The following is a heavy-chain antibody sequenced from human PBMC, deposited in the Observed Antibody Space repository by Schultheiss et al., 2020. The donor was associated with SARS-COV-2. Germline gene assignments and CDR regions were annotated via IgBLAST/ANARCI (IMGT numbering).Heavy chain of an antibody. J-gene: IGHJ4*02. CDR2: ISSNSRYI. CDR1: GLTFDNYI. CDR3: AKDDGGLTD. Sequence: GGSLRLSCAASGLTFDNYIMNWVRQAPGKGLQWVSSISSNSRYIYYADSVKGRFTVSRDNAKNTVHLQMNSLRVEDTAVYYCAKDDGGLTDWGLGTLVTVSS. D-gene: IGHD1-14*01. V-gene: IGHV3-21*01.